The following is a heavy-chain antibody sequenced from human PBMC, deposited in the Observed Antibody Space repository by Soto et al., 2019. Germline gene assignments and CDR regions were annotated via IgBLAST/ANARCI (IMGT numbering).Heavy chain of an antibody. CDR1: GGTFSSYA. D-gene: IGHD3-16*02. CDR2: IIPIFGTA. V-gene: IGHV1-69*13. CDR3: ARANYDYVWGSYRYNWFDP. J-gene: IGHJ5*02. Sequence: ASVKVSCKASGGTFSSYAISWVRQAPGQGLEWMGGIIPIFGTANYAQKFQGRVTITADESTSTAYMELSSLRSEDTAVYYCARANYDYVWGSYRYNWFDPWGQGTLVTV.